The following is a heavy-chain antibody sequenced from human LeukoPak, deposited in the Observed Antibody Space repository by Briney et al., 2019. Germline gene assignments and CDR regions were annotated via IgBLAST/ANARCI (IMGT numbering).Heavy chain of an antibody. CDR2: IYSGGST. V-gene: IGHV3-66*01. CDR3: ARASITMVRGVINDY. Sequence: GGSLRLSCAASGFTVSSNYMSWVRQAPGKGLEWVSVIYSGGSTYYSDSLKGRFTISRDKSKNTLYLQMNSLRAEDTAVYYCARASITMVRGVINDYWGQGTLVTVSS. J-gene: IGHJ4*02. CDR1: GFTVSSNY. D-gene: IGHD3-10*01.